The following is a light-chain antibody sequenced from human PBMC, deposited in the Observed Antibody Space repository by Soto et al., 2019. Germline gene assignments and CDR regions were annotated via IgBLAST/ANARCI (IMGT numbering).Light chain of an antibody. J-gene: IGKJ1*01. V-gene: IGKV1-5*01. CDR2: DAS. Sequence: DIQMTQSPSTLSASVGDRVSFTCRASHDISMWLAWYQQRPGKAPSLLITDASKLESGVPPRFNGSRSETEFTLTIRKLQPDDFATYYCQQYNSFPWTFGLGTKVESK. CDR1: HDISMW. CDR3: QQYNSFPWT.